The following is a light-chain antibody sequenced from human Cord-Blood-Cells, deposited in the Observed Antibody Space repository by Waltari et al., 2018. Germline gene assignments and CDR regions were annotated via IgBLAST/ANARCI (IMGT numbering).Light chain of an antibody. CDR2: DVS. CDR3: CSYAGSYTWV. V-gene: IGLV2-11*01. J-gene: IGLJ3*02. CDR1: SSDVGGYNY. Sequence: QSALTQPRSVSGSPGQSVTISCTGTSSDVGGYNYVSWYQQHPGKAPKLMIYDVSKRPSGLPDRVSGSKADNTASLTISGLQAEDEADYYCCSYAGSYTWVFGGGTKLTVL.